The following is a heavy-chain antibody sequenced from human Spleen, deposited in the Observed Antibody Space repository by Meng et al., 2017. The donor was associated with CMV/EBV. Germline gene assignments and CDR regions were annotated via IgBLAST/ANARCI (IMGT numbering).Heavy chain of an antibody. D-gene: IGHD6-13*01. V-gene: IGHV3-33*06. Sequence: GFTLSTDGMHWVRQAPGKGLEWVAVIWYDGSNKHYADSVKGRFTISRDNSKNTLYLQMNSLRAEDTAVYYCAKDTARGSWLSNWFDPWGQGTLVTVSS. CDR2: IWYDGSNK. CDR1: GFTLSTDG. J-gene: IGHJ5*02. CDR3: AKDTARGSWLSNWFDP.